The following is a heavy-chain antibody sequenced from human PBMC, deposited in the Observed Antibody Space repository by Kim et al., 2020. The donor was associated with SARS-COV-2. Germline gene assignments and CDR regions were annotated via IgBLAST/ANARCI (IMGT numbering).Heavy chain of an antibody. CDR2: ISYDGSNK. D-gene: IGHD3-22*01. J-gene: IGHJ4*01. V-gene: IGHV3-30-3*01. CDR3: ARGRESITMIVVVTLDY. Sequence: GGSLRLSCAASGFTFSSYAMHWVRQAPGKGLEWVAVISYDGSNKYYADSVKGRFTISRDNSKNTLYLQMNSLRAEDTAVYYCARGRESITMIVVVTLDY. CDR1: GFTFSSYA.